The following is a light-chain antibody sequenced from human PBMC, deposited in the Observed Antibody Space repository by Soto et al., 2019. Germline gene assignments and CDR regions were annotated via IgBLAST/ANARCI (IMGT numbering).Light chain of an antibody. CDR2: SAF. V-gene: IGKV1-39*01. CDR3: QQGSTTPIT. J-gene: IGKJ5*01. CDR1: QNIGSF. Sequence: DVQMTQSRSSLSASIGDRVAITFRASQNIGSFLNWYQQKPGEAPRLLVYSAFRIQSGVPSRFNASGSGTDFTLSISSLQPENFSTYYCQQGSTTPITFGLGTRLEIK.